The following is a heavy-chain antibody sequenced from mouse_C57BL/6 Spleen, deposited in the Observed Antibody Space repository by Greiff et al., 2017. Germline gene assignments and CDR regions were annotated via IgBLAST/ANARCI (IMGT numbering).Heavy chain of an antibody. CDR2: IYPGSGST. CDR3: ARSWITPHCFMDY. V-gene: IGHV1-55*01. Sequence: QVQLQQPGAELVKPGASVKMSCKASGYTFTSYWITWVKQRPGHGLEWIGDIYPGSGSTNYNEKFKSKATLTVDTSSSTAYMQRSSLTSEDSAVYYCARSWITPHCFMDYWGQGTSVTVSS. J-gene: IGHJ4*01. D-gene: IGHD1-1*01. CDR1: GYTFTSYW.